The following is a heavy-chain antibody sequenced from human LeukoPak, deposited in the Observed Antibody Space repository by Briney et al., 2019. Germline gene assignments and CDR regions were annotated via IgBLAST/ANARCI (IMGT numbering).Heavy chain of an antibody. CDR2: ISGSGGST. CDR3: AKDPFGVVIPFDY. D-gene: IGHD3-3*01. CDR1: GFTFSSYA. J-gene: IGHJ4*02. V-gene: IGHV3-23*01. Sequence: RPGGSLRLSCAASGFTFSSYAMSWVRQAPGKGLEWVSAISGSGGSTYYADSVKGRFTISRDNSKNTLYLQMNSLRAEDTAVYYCAKDPFGVVIPFDYWGQGTLATVSS.